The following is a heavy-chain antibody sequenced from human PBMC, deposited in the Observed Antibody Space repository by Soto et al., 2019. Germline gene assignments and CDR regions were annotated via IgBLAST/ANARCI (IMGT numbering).Heavy chain of an antibody. CDR3: ARGDSSSGLAP. Sequence: QVQVVQSGTEVKKPGASVKVSCKASGYTFTNYGITWVRQAPGQGLEWMGWISAYNGNTNYAQIFQGRVTLTTDTSPTTAYMELRSLRSDDTAVYYCARGDSSSGLAPWGQGTLVTVPS. J-gene: IGHJ5*02. CDR2: ISAYNGNT. D-gene: IGHD6-6*01. CDR1: GYTFTNYG. V-gene: IGHV1-18*01.